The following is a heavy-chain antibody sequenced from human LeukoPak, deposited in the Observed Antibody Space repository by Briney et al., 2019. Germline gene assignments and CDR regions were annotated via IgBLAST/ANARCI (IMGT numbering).Heavy chain of an antibody. Sequence: GGSLRLSCAASGFTFSSYEMNWVRQAPGKGLEWVAYISCSGSTIYYADSVKCRSTISRDNAKNSLYLQMNSLRAEDTAVYYCARYVLRYFDWLPYYFDYWGQGTLVTVSS. J-gene: IGHJ4*02. CDR2: ISCSGSTI. D-gene: IGHD3-9*01. CDR3: ARYVLRYFDWLPYYFDY. CDR1: GFTFSSYE. V-gene: IGHV3-48*03.